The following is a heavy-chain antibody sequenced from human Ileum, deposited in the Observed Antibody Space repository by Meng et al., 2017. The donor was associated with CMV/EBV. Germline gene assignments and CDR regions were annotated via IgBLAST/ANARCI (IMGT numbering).Heavy chain of an antibody. CDR2: VRSGDNAM. CDR3: AKDRGVGGAIDS. Sequence: CAASGFSFSDYYMIWVRQAPGKRLEWISYVRSGDNAMFYANSVKGRFTISRDNAKNSLSLQMNSLRAEDTAVYYCAKDRGVGGAIDSWGQGTLVTVSS. J-gene: IGHJ4*02. CDR1: GFSFSDYY. V-gene: IGHV3-11*01. D-gene: IGHD1-26*01.